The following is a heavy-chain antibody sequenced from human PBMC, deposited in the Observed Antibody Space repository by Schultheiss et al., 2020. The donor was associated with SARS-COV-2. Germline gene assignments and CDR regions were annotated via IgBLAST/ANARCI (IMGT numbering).Heavy chain of an antibody. D-gene: IGHD3-3*01. CDR2: INSGSSTI. J-gene: IGHJ4*02. Sequence: GESLKISCVAAGFTLSRYSMNWVRQAPGKGLEWVSYINSGSSTIHYADSVKGRFTISRDNAKNTLYLQMNSLRAEDTAVYYCASDILHRYDFWRGCDYWGQGTLVTVSS. V-gene: IGHV3-48*01. CDR1: GFTLSRYS. CDR3: ASDILHRYDFWRGCDY.